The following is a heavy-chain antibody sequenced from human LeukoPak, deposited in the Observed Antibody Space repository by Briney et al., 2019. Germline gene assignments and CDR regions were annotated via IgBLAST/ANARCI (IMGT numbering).Heavy chain of an antibody. D-gene: IGHD3-3*01. J-gene: IGHJ6*03. Sequence: ASVKVSCKASGGTFSSYAISWVRQAPGQGLEWMGGIIPIFGTANYAQKLQGRVTMTTDTSTSTAYMELRSLRSDDTAVYYCARVPYDFWSGYYTENYMDVWGKGTTVTVSS. CDR1: GGTFSSYA. CDR3: ARVPYDFWSGYYTENYMDV. V-gene: IGHV1-69*05. CDR2: IIPIFGTA.